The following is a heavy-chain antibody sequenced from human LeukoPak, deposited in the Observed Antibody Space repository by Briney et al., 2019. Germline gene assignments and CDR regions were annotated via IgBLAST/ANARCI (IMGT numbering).Heavy chain of an antibody. Sequence: GRSLRLSCAASGFTFSSYAMHWVRQAPGKGLKWVAVISYDGSNKYYADSVKGRFTISRDNSKNTLYLQMNSLRAEDTAVYYCARDVAVAGTGWFDPWGQGTLVTVSS. CDR1: GFTFSSYA. CDR2: ISYDGSNK. V-gene: IGHV3-30*01. J-gene: IGHJ5*02. CDR3: ARDVAVAGTGWFDP. D-gene: IGHD6-19*01.